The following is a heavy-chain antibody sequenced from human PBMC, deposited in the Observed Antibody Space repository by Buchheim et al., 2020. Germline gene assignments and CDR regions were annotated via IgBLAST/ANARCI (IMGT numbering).Heavy chain of an antibody. CDR1: GGTFSSYT. V-gene: IGHV1-69*08. Sequence: QVQLVQSGAEVKKPGSSVKVSCKASGGTFSSYTISWVRQAPGQGLEWMGRIIPILSIANYAQKFQGRVTITADKSTSTAYMELSSLRSEDTAVYYCAREVYLIAEPEGFDYWGQGTL. CDR3: AREVYLIAEPEGFDY. D-gene: IGHD1-14*01. CDR2: IIPILSIA. J-gene: IGHJ4*02.